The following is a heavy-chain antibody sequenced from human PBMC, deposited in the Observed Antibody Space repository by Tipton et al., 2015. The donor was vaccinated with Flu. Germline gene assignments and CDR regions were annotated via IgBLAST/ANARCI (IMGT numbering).Heavy chain of an antibody. V-gene: IGHV4-61*02. J-gene: IGHJ4*02. CDR1: GGSISSGSYY. Sequence: TLSLTCTVSGGSISSGSYYWSWIRQPAGKGLEWIGRIYTSGSTNYNPSLKSRVTISVDTSKNQFSLKLSSVTAADTAVYYCAGGSSFKSWSIAARSDYFDYWGQGTLVTVSS. CDR3: AGGSSFKSWSIAARSDYFDY. CDR2: IYTSGST. D-gene: IGHD6-6*01.